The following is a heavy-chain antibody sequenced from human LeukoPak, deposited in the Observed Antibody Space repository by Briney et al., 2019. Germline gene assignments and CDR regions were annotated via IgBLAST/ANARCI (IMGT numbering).Heavy chain of an antibody. D-gene: IGHD5-12*01. CDR2: ITYSGST. Sequence: SETLSLTCTVSGGSISSDDYYWSWIRQPPGKGLEWIGHITYSGSTGYSPSLRSRVTMSVDTSKNQFSLKLNSVTAAETAMYFCARGGVGGYDYFDSWGQGTLVAVSS. CDR3: ARGGVGGYDYFDS. CDR1: GGSISSDDYY. V-gene: IGHV4-30-4*01. J-gene: IGHJ4*02.